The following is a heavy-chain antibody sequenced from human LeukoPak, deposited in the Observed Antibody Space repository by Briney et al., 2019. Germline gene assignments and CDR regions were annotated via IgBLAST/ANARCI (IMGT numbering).Heavy chain of an antibody. J-gene: IGHJ1*01. CDR2: ISGSGGST. D-gene: IGHD6-6*01. CDR1: GFTFSGSA. Sequence: GGSLRLSCAASGFTFSGSAMSWVRQAPGKGLEWVSSISGSGGSTYHADSVKGRFTISRDNSKNTQYLQMNSLRAEDTAVYYCAKVEYSSNIPQHWGQGTLVTVSS. CDR3: AKVEYSSNIPQH. V-gene: IGHV3-23*01.